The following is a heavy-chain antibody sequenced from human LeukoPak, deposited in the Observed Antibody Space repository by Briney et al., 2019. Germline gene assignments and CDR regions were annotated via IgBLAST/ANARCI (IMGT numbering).Heavy chain of an antibody. CDR2: ISSSSSYI. J-gene: IGHJ4*02. CDR1: GFTFSSYS. V-gene: IGHV3-21*01. D-gene: IGHD6-13*01. Sequence: PGGSLRLSCAASGFTFSSYSMNWVRQAPGKGLEWVSSISSSSSYIYYPDSVKGRFTISRDNAKNSLYLQMNSLRAEDTDVYYCARFSSSSINYWGQGTLVTVSS. CDR3: ARFSSSSINY.